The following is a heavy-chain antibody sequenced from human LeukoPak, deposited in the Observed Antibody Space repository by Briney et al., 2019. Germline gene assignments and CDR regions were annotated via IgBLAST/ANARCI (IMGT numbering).Heavy chain of an antibody. CDR2: INPDGNKK. V-gene: IGHV3-7*03. CDR3: ARDFAYKKFDY. J-gene: IGHJ4*02. D-gene: IGHD2-21*01. CDR1: GFTVSSNY. Sequence: GGSLRLSCAASGFTVSSNYMSWVRQAPGKGLEWVATINPDGNKKGVADSVRGRFTISRDDAENSLYLQMNSLRAEDTAVYYCARDFAYKKFDYWGQGTLVTVSS.